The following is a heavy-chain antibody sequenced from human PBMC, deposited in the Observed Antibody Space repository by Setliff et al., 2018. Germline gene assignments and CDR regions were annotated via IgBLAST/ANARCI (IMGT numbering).Heavy chain of an antibody. CDR1: TFTLGTYS. CDR2: XXPYSXYI. Sequence: GGSLRLSCAASTFTLGTYSMHWVRQAPGKGLAWVSSXXPYSXYIYYADSXXGRFTISRDNAKNSLYLQMNSLGAEDTAVYFCARSPANGGHDAFDVWGQGTMVTVSS. J-gene: IGHJ3*01. V-gene: IGHV3-21*06. D-gene: IGHD6-25*01. CDR3: ARSPANGGHDAFDV.